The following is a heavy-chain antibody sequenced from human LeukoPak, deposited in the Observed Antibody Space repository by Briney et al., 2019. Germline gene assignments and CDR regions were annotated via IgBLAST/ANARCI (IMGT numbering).Heavy chain of an antibody. CDR1: GYTFTTYG. CDR2: INAGNGNT. Sequence: ASVKVSCKASGYTFTTYGVHWVRQAPGQGLEWMGWINAGNGNTKYSQKFQGRVTITRDTSASTVYMELSSLRSEDTAVYYCARVGILRFLEWTHGNTYYFDYWGQGTLVTVSS. J-gene: IGHJ4*02. CDR3: ARVGILRFLEWTHGNTYYFDY. D-gene: IGHD3-3*01. V-gene: IGHV1-3*01.